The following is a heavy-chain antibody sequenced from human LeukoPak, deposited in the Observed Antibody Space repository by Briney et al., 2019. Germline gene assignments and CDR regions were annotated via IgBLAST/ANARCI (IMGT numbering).Heavy chain of an antibody. V-gene: IGHV3-23*01. Sequence: GGSLRLSCAASGFTFSSYAMSWVRQAPGKGLEWVSAISGSGGSTYYADSAKGRFTISRDNSKNTLYLQMNSLRAEDTAVYYCAKDQKGSTYDYDSSGYYYWGQGTLVTVSS. CDR2: ISGSGGST. D-gene: IGHD3-22*01. CDR3: AKDQKGSTYDYDSSGYYY. CDR1: GFTFSSYA. J-gene: IGHJ4*02.